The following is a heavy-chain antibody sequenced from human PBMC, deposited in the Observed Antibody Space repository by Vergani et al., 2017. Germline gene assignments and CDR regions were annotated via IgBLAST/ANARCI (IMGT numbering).Heavy chain of an antibody. CDR2: MKEDGADK. CDR3: AREGHLVGPDLDY. V-gene: IGHV3-7*01. D-gene: IGHD1-26*01. CDR1: GFKLDEYW. J-gene: IGHJ4*02. Sequence: EVHLVESGGGLVQPGGSLRLSCVGSGFKLDEYWMSWVRQAPGKGLEWVADMKEDGADKKYVDSVKGRFTISIDNAKNSLFLQMNSLRAEDTAVYFCAREGHLVGPDLDYWGQGTLVTVSS.